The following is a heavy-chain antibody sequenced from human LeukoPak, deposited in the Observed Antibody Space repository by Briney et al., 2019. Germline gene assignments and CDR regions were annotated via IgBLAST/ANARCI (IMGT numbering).Heavy chain of an antibody. D-gene: IGHD1-26*01. CDR2: ISWNSGSI. J-gene: IGHJ3*02. CDR3: AKDMRPVSSGSYWGGPQFDAFDI. CDR1: GFTFDDYA. V-gene: IGHV3-9*01. Sequence: GRSLRLSCAASGFTFDDYAMHWVRQAPGKGLEWVSGISWNSGSIGYADSVKGRFTISRDNAKNSLYLQMNSLRAEDTALYYCAKDMRPVSSGSYWGGPQFDAFDIWGQGTMVTVSS.